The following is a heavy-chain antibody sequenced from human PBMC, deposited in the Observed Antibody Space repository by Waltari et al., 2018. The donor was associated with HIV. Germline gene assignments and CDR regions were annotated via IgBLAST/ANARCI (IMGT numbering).Heavy chain of an antibody. Sequence: EVQLVESGGGLAQPGGSLRLSCVASGFAFGRFAMRWFCQGPGKGLGWGSALRGSGEKTDSPDSVKGRFIISRYKSKNTLYLQMNSLRAEDTAVDYCAKGSKGFDYWGQGTLVTVSS. CDR2: LRGSGEKT. V-gene: IGHV3-23*04. CDR1: GFAFGRFA. CDR3: AKGSKGFDY. J-gene: IGHJ4*02.